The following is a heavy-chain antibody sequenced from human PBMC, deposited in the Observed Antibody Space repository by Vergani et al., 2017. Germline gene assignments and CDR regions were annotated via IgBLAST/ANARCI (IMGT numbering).Heavy chain of an antibody. J-gene: IGHJ6*02. D-gene: IGHD6-19*01. V-gene: IGHV3-23*01. CDR2: ISGSGGST. Sequence: EVQLLESGGGLVQPGGSLRLSCAASGFTFSSYAMSWVRQAPGQGLEWVSAISGSGGSTYYADSVKGRFTISRDNSKNTLYLQMNSLRAEDTAVYYCAKQGGSGWPRDYYYYGMDVWGQGTTVTVSS. CDR3: AKQGGSGWPRDYYYYGMDV. CDR1: GFTFSSYA.